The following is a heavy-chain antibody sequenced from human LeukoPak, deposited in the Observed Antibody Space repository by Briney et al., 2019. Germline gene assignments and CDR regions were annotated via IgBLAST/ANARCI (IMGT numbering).Heavy chain of an antibody. CDR1: GFTFSSYS. V-gene: IGHV3-74*01. CDR3: ARKQWLDGD. D-gene: IGHD6-19*01. Sequence: GGSLRLSCAASGFTFSSYSMNWVRQVPGKGLVWVSRINSDGSSISYADSVKGRFTISRDNAKNTLYLQMNSLRAEDTAVYYCARKQWLDGDWGQGTLVTVSS. CDR2: INSDGSSI. J-gene: IGHJ4*02.